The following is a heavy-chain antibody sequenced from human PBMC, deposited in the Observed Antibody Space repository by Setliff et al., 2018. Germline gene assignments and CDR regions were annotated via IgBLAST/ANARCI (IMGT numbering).Heavy chain of an antibody. V-gene: IGHV1-24*01. Sequence: ASVKVSCKVSGSTLTELTMYRVRQAPGKGLEWMGSFNPEDDEIIYAQKFLSRVTMTEDTSTDTAYMELSSLRSEDTAVYYCATKDYDTSGYYRPFGFWGQGTLVTVSS. CDR3: ATKDYDTSGYYRPFGF. CDR1: GSTLTELT. D-gene: IGHD3-22*01. J-gene: IGHJ4*01. CDR2: FNPEDDEI.